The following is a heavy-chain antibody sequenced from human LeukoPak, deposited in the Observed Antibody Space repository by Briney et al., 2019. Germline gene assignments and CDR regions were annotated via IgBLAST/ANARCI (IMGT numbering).Heavy chain of an antibody. J-gene: IGHJ6*03. V-gene: IGHV3-21*01. CDR1: GFTFSSYS. D-gene: IGHD6-6*01. CDR2: ISSSSSYI. CDR3: ARDSRQLAYYYYYYMDV. Sequence: GGSLRLSCAASGFTFSSYSMNWVRQAPGKGLEWVSSISSSSSYIYYADSVKGRFTISRDNAKNSLYLQMNSLRAEDTAVYYCARDSRQLAYYYYYYMDVWGKGTTVTVSS.